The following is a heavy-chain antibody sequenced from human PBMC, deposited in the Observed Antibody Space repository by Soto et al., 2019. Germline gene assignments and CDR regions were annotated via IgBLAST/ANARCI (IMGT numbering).Heavy chain of an antibody. V-gene: IGHV1-3*01. CDR2: INPDNGNT. CDR1: GYAFTRYT. Sequence: ASVKVSCKASGYAFTRYTMNWVRQAPGQRLEWMGWINPDNGNTKSSQKFQDRVTITRDTSASTAYMDLSSLRSEDTAVYYCARAIATDQLDSWGQGTLVTVSS. J-gene: IGHJ5*01. D-gene: IGHD2-2*01. CDR3: ARAIATDQLDS.